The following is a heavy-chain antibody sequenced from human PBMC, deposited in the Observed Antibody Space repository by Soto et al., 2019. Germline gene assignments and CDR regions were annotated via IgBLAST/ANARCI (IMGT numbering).Heavy chain of an antibody. CDR3: ARQGYSYALAAFDI. D-gene: IGHD5-18*01. Sequence: ESLKISCKGSGYSFTSYWICWFLQMPVKGLEWMGIIYPGDSDTRYSPSLQGQVTISADKSISTAYLQWSSLKASDTAMYYCARQGYSYALAAFDIWGQGTMVTVSS. J-gene: IGHJ3*02. V-gene: IGHV5-51*01. CDR1: GYSFTSYW. CDR2: IYPGDSDT.